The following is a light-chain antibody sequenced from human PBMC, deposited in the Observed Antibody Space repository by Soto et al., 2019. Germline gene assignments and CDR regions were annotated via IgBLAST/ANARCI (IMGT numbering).Light chain of an antibody. CDR2: GAS. CDR3: QQYGNSPPWT. Sequence: EIVLTQSPGTLSLSPGERATLSCRASQSVSSSYLAWYQQKPGQAPRLLIYGASSRATGIPDRFSGSGSGTDFTLTISILEPEDFAGYYCQQYGNSPPWTFGQGTKVEIK. V-gene: IGKV3-20*01. J-gene: IGKJ1*01. CDR1: QSVSSSY.